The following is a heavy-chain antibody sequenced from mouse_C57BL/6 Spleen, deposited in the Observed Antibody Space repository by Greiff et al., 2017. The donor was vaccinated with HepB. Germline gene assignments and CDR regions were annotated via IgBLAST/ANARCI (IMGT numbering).Heavy chain of an antibody. CDR1: GYTFTSYG. D-gene: IGHD2-4*01. J-gene: IGHJ4*01. Sequence: QVQLQQSGAELARPGASVKLSCKASGYTFTSYGISWVKQRTGQGLEWIGEIYPRSGNTYYNEKFKGKATLTADKSSSTAYMELRSLTSEDSAVYFCASPHDYDVRYAMDYWGQGTSVTVSS. CDR3: ASPHDYDVRYAMDY. V-gene: IGHV1-81*01. CDR2: IYPRSGNT.